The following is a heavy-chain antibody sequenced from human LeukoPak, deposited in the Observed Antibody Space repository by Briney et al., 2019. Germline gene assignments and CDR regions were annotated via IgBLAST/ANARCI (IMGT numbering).Heavy chain of an antibody. CDR3: ARVRRGSPDAFDI. D-gene: IGHD1-26*01. J-gene: IGHJ3*02. CDR2: IYHSGST. V-gene: IGHV4-4*02. CDR1: GGSISSSNW. Sequence: SETLSLTCAVSGGSISSSNWWSRVRQPPGKGLEWIGEIYHSGSTNYNPSLKSRVTISVDKSKNQFSLKLSSVTAADTAVYYCARVRRGSPDAFDIWGQGTMVTVSS.